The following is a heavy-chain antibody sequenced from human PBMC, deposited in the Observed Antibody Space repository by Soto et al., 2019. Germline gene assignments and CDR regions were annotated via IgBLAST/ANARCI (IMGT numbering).Heavy chain of an antibody. CDR1: GYTFTSYY. CDR3: ATYSVVPRYYCYGMDV. D-gene: IGHD2-15*01. J-gene: IGHJ6*02. V-gene: IGHV1-46*01. Sequence: QVQLVQSGAEVKKPGASVKVSCKASGYTFTSYYMHWVRQAPGQGLEWMGIINPSGGSTSYAQKFQGRFTMTMDTSTSTVYMELSSLRSEDTAVYYYATYSVVPRYYCYGMDVWGQGTTVTVSS. CDR2: INPSGGST.